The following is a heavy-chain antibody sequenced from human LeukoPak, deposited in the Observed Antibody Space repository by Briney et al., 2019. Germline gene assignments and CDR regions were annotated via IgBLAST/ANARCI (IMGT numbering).Heavy chain of an antibody. V-gene: IGHV3-30*11. CDR1: GFTLSSYA. J-gene: IGHJ6*03. CDR2: ISHDGGNR. D-gene: IGHD6-6*01. Sequence: PGRSLRLSCAASGFTLSSYAMHWVRQAPGKGLEWVAVISHDGGNRYYADSVKGRFTISRDNSKNTLYLQMSSLRAEDTAVYYCARDSRQLVSYYYYYYMDVWGKGTTVTVSS. CDR3: ARDSRQLVSYYYYYYMDV.